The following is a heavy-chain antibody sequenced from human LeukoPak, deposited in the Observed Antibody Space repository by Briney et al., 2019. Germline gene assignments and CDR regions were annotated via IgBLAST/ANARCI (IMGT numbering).Heavy chain of an antibody. J-gene: IGHJ4*02. CDR3: ARSVHEISSSADFDH. CDR2: GDYSGGT. D-gene: IGHD2-2*01. CDR1: GDSFTSVTDY. Sequence: PSETLSLTCTVSGDSFTSVTDYWAWIRQPPGKGLEWIASGDYSGGTYYNPSLESRVAISADMSKNQISLKLTSVTGADTAVYYCARSVHEISSSADFDHWGQGTLVTVSS. V-gene: IGHV4-39*07.